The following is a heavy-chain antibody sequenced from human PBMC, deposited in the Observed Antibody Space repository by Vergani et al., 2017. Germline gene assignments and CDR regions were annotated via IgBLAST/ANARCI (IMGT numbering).Heavy chain of an antibody. CDR1: GGSISSYY. V-gene: IGHV4-59*12. CDR3: ASNPRLGGDVVDS. CDR2: IYYSGST. J-gene: IGHJ4*02. Sequence: QVQLQESGPGLVKPSETQSLTCTVSGGSISSYYWSWIRQPPGKGLEWIGYIYYSGSTNYNPSLKSRVTISVDTSKNQFSLKLTSVTAADTAVYFCASNPRLGGDVVDSWGQGTLVTVSS. D-gene: IGHD3-16*01.